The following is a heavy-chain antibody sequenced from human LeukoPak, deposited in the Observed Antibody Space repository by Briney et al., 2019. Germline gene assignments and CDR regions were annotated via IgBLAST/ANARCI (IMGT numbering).Heavy chain of an antibody. D-gene: IGHD6-13*01. J-gene: IGHJ4*02. Sequence: ASVKVSCKASGYTFTGYYMHWVRQSPGQGLEWMGSINPNSGGTNYAQKFQGRVTMTRDTSISTAYMELSRLRSDDTAVYYCARLSPFRAAGQTFDYWGQGTLVTVSS. CDR2: INPNSGGT. CDR1: GYTFTGYY. CDR3: ARLSPFRAAGQTFDY. V-gene: IGHV1-2*02.